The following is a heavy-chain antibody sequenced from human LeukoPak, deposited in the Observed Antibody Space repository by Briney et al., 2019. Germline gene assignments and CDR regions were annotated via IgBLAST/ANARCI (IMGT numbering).Heavy chain of an antibody. CDR2: ISSSGSTI. J-gene: IGHJ4*02. CDR1: GFTFSSYW. CDR3: AASSIAARG. V-gene: IGHV3-48*04. D-gene: IGHD6-6*01. Sequence: GGSLRLSCAASGFTFSSYWMSWVRQAPGKGLEWVSYISSSGSTIYYADSVKGRFTISRDDAKNSLYLQMNSLRAEDTAVYYCAASSIAARGWGQGTLVTVSS.